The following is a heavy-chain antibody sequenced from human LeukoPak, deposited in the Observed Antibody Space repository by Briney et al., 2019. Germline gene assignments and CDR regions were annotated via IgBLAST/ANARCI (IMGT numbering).Heavy chain of an antibody. CDR2: ISAYNGNT. CDR1: GYTFTSYG. V-gene: IGHV1-18*01. D-gene: IGHD3-22*01. J-gene: IGHJ3*02. Sequence: ASVKVSCKASGYTFTSYGISWVRQAPGQGLEWMGWISAYNGNTNYAQKLQGRVTMTTDTSTSTVYMELRSLKSDDTAVYYCASLKNYYDSSGYLVTDAFDIWGQGTMVTVSS. CDR3: ASLKNYYDSSGYLVTDAFDI.